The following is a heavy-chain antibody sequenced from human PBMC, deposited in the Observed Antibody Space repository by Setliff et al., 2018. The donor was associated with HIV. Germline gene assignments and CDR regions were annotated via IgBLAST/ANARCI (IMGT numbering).Heavy chain of an antibody. Sequence: PGGSLRLSCAASGFTLSSYEMNWVRQAPGKGLEWVSYISSSGSTIYYADSVKGRFITFRDNAKNSLYLQMNSLRAEDTAVYYCARESYNYGYNDWGQGTLVTVSS. CDR1: GFTLSSYE. V-gene: IGHV3-48*03. CDR2: ISSSGSTI. D-gene: IGHD5-18*01. J-gene: IGHJ4*02. CDR3: ARESYNYGYND.